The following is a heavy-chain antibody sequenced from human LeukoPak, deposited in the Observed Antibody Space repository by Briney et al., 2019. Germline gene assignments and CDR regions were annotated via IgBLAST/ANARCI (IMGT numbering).Heavy chain of an antibody. CDR3: ARHGIPAAGTLGYFGY. V-gene: IGHV4-59*08. CDR1: GGSISSYY. J-gene: IGHJ4*02. D-gene: IGHD6-13*01. CDR2: IYGSGST. Sequence: SETLSLTCTVSGGSISSYYWSWIRQPPGKGLEWIGHIYGSGSTNYNPSLKSRVTISVDTSKNQFSLRLSSVTAADTAVYYCARHGIPAAGTLGYFGYWGQGTLVTVSS.